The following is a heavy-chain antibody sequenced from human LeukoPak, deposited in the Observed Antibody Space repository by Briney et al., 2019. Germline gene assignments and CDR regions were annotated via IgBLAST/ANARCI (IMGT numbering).Heavy chain of an antibody. Sequence: PGGSLRLSCAPSGFTFSTYTMGWVRPAPGKGLEWVSTIGATTGNTYYADSVKGRFTISRDNSKNTRWLQMNSLRAEDPAIYYCANRGRYYFDYWGQGALVAVSS. CDR3: ANRGRYYFDY. J-gene: IGHJ4*02. D-gene: IGHD3-10*01. CDR2: IGATTGNT. CDR1: GFTFSTYT. V-gene: IGHV3-23*01.